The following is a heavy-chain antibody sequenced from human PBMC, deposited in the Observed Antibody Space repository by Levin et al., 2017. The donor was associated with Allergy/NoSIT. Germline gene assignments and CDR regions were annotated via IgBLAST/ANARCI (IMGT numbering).Heavy chain of an antibody. Sequence: LSLTCAASGFTFSSYDMHWVRQATGKGLEWVSAIGTAGDTYYPGSVKGRFTISRENAKNSLYLQMNSLRAGDTAVYYCARGETVAGTSGGMDVWGQGTTVTVSS. CDR3: ARGETVAGTSGGMDV. CDR2: IGTAGDT. D-gene: IGHD6-19*01. CDR1: GFTFSSYD. V-gene: IGHV3-13*01. J-gene: IGHJ6*02.